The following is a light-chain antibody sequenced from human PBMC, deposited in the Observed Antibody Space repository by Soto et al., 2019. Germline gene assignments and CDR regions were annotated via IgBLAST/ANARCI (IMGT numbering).Light chain of an antibody. CDR2: WAS. Sequence: DIVMTQSPDSLAVSLGERATINCKSSQSVLYSSNNKNYLAWYQQKPGQPPKLLIYWASTRESGVPDRFSGSGSGTDFTHTISSLQAEDVAVYYCQQYYSPTWTFGQGTKVDIK. CDR1: QSVLYSSNNKNY. J-gene: IGKJ1*01. V-gene: IGKV4-1*01. CDR3: QQYYSPTWT.